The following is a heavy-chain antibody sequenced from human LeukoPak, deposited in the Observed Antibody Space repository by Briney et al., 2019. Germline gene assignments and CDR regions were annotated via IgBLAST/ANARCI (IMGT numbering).Heavy chain of an antibody. CDR2: ISDGGDTT. V-gene: IGHV3-23*01. CDR3: AKTQGFFDH. Sequence: GGSLRLSCAASGFTFSNNGMSWVRQAPGKGMEWVTGISDGGDTTYDAGSVKGRFTVSRDNSKNILYLQMNSLRAEDTAIYYCAKTQGFFDHWGQGSLVTISS. CDR1: GFTFSNNG. J-gene: IGHJ4*02.